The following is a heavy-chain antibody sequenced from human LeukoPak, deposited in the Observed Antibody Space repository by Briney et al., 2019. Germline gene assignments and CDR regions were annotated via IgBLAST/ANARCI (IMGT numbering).Heavy chain of an antibody. J-gene: IGHJ4*02. CDR2: IYYSGTT. Sequence: PSETLSLTCTVSGGSISSGDYFWTWIRQPPGKGLEYIGYIYYSGTTYYNPSLKSRITMSVDMSANQFSLRLTSVSAADTAVYYCTRAYWIGFHFDSWGQGILVSVSS. V-gene: IGHV4-30-4*01. D-gene: IGHD3-3*01. CDR1: GGSISSGDYF. CDR3: TRAYWIGFHFDS.